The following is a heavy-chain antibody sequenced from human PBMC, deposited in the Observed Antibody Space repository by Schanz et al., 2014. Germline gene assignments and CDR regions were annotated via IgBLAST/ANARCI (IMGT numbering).Heavy chain of an antibody. CDR2: LSGSGGST. CDR1: GFTFSSYG. V-gene: IGHV3-NL1*01. Sequence: QVQLVESGGGVVQPGRSLRLSCAASGFTFSSYGMHWVRQAPGKGLEWVSALSGSGGSTYYADSVKGRFTVSRDSGQNSLYLQMNSLRAGDTAVFYCAKGMGYCSGGTCYDCYYYGLDVWGQGTTVTVSS. D-gene: IGHD2-15*01. J-gene: IGHJ6*02. CDR3: AKGMGYCSGGTCYDCYYYGLDV.